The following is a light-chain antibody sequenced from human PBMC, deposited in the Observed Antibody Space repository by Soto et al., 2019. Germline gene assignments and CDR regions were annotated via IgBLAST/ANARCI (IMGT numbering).Light chain of an antibody. CDR1: SSNIGDNY. J-gene: IGLJ3*02. CDR2: DNH. V-gene: IGLV1-51*01. Sequence: QSVLTQPPSVSAAPGQRVTISCSGSSSNIGDNYVSWYQQFPRTAPKLLIFDNHKRPSGIPDRFSGSKSGTSVTLDITGLQTGDEADYYCGTWDNSLNAWVFGAGTKSPS. CDR3: GTWDNSLNAWV.